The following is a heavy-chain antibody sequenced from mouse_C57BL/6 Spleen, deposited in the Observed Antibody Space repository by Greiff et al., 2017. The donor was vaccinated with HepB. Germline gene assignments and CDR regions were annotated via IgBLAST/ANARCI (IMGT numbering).Heavy chain of an antibody. V-gene: IGHV1-69*01. CDR2: IDPSDSYT. CDR1: GYTFTSYW. CDR3: ARFLYGNLAWFAY. J-gene: IGHJ3*01. Sequence: VQLQQPGAELVMPGASVKLSCKASGYTFTSYWMHWVKQRPGQGLEWIGEIDPSDSYTNYNQKFKGKSTLTVDKSSSTAYMQLSSLTSEDSAVYYCARFLYGNLAWFAYWGQGTLVTVSA. D-gene: IGHD2-1*01.